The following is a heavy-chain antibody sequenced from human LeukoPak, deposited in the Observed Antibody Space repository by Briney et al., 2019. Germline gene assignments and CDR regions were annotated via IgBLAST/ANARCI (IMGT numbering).Heavy chain of an antibody. D-gene: IGHD2-15*01. V-gene: IGHV1-46*01. J-gene: IGHJ6*03. CDR1: GYTFTSYY. CDR3: ARDPESGCSGGSCYSSDYYYYMDV. CDR2: INPSGGST. Sequence: ASVKVSCKASGYTFTSYYMHWVRQAPGQGLERMGIINPSGGSTSYAQKFQGRVTMTRDMSTSTVYMELSGLRSEDTAVYYCARDPESGCSGGSCYSSDYYYYMDVWGKGTTVTVSS.